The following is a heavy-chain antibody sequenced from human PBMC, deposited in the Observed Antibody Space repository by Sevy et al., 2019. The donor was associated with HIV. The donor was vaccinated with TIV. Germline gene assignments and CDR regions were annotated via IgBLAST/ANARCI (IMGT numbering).Heavy chain of an antibody. D-gene: IGHD5-18*01. CDR1: EFIFSSYG. J-gene: IGHJ4*02. CDR3: AKSWIGYSYGTFDY. V-gene: IGHV3-30*02. Sequence: GGSLRLSCAASEFIFSSYGMHWVRQAPGKGLEWVAFIWNDGRNKVYADTVKVRFTISRDNSRNTVYRQMNSLRVEETAVYYCAKSWIGYSYGTFDYWGQGTLVTVSS. CDR2: IWNDGRNK.